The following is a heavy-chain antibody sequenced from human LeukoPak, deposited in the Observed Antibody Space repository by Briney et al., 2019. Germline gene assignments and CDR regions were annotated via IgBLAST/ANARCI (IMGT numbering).Heavy chain of an antibody. J-gene: IGHJ4*02. D-gene: IGHD4/OR15-4a*01. CDR3: ASGDYGDPPLNY. Sequence: ASVKVSCKASGYTFTSYGISWVRQATGQGLEWMGWMNPNSGNTGYAQKFQGRVTMTRNTSISTAYMELSSLRSEDTAVYYCASGDYGDPPLNYWGQGTLVTVSS. V-gene: IGHV1-8*02. CDR1: GYTFTSYG. CDR2: MNPNSGNT.